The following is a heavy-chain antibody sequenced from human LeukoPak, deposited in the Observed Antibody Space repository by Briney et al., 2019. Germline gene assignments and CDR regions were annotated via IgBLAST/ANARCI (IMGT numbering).Heavy chain of an antibody. CDR3: ARDPSNTSGWYIYFDY. D-gene: IGHD6-19*01. J-gene: IGHJ4*02. V-gene: IGHV1-18*01. CDR1: GYTFKTYA. Sequence: ASVKVSCRASGYTFKTYAISWVRQAPGQELEWMGWISTYNGDTKYAQKFQGRVTMTTDTSTSTAYMELRSLRSDGTAVYYCARDPSNTSGWYIYFDYWGQGALVTVSS. CDR2: ISTYNGDT.